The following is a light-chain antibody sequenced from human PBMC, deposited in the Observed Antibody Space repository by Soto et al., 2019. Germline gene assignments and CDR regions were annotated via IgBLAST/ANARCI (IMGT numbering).Light chain of an antibody. J-gene: IGLJ1*01. Sequence: QSALTQPASVSGSPGQSITISCTGNSSDVGGYNYVSWHQQYPGKAPRLIIYDVSNRPSGVSDRFSGSKSGNTASLTISGLQADDEADYYCSSYKNNNTRVFGTGTKLTVL. CDR3: SSYKNNNTRV. CDR2: DVS. V-gene: IGLV2-14*01. CDR1: SSDVGGYNY.